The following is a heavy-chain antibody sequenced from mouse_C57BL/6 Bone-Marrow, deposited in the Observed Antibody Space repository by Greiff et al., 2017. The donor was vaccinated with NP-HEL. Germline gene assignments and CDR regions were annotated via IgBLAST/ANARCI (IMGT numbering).Heavy chain of an antibody. J-gene: IGHJ2*01. D-gene: IGHD4-1*01. CDR1: GFTFSSFG. Sequence: EVQLVESGGGLVQPEGSRKLSCAASGFTFSSFGMHWVRQAPEKGLEWVAYISSGSSTIYYADTVKGRFTISRDNPKNTLFLQMTSLRSEDTAMYYCARMNWDYWGQGTTLTVSS. CDR3: ARMNWDY. CDR2: ISSGSSTI. V-gene: IGHV5-17*02.